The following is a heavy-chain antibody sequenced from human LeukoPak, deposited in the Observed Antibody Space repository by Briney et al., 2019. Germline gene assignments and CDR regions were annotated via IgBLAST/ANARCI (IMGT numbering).Heavy chain of an antibody. CDR3: ARGTPFGAF. CDR1: GFSFRDYW. CDR2: IRQDGNEK. V-gene: IGHV3-7*03. D-gene: IGHD2-2*01. Sequence: GGSLRLSCAASGFSFRDYWMHWVRQAPGEGLEWVANIRQDGNEKYYVDSVKGRFTISRDNTRNSLYLQMNSLRVEDTAMYYCARGTPFGAFWGQGTLVSVSS. J-gene: IGHJ4*02.